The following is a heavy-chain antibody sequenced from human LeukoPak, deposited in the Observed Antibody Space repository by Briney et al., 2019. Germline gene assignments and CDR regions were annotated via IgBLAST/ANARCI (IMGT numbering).Heavy chain of an antibody. D-gene: IGHD3-22*01. CDR1: GFTLSSYW. Sequence: GGSLRLSCAASGFTLSSYWIHWVRQVPGNGLEWVSRSNIDGSITTYAESVKGRFTISRDNAKNTLYLHMNSLRAEDTAVYYCARDTPRSDNSDYYYPEYWGQGTLVTVSS. CDR2: SNIDGSIT. J-gene: IGHJ4*02. CDR3: ARDTPRSDNSDYYYPEY. V-gene: IGHV3-74*01.